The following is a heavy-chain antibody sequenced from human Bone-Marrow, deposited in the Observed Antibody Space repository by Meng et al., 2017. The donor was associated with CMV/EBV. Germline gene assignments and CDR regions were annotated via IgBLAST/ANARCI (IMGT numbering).Heavy chain of an antibody. CDR1: GYSFTTYG. D-gene: IGHD3-16*01. CDR2: ISVSTGDT. CDR3: AKLGGVGSSPQYNWFDS. Sequence: ASVKVSCKASGYSFTTYGVTWVRQAPGQGLEWMGWISVSTGDTNYAQNLQGRLTLTTDTSTNTAYMELRSLKSDDTAVYYCAKLGGVGSSPQYNWFDSWGQGTLVTVSS. J-gene: IGHJ5*01. V-gene: IGHV1-18*01.